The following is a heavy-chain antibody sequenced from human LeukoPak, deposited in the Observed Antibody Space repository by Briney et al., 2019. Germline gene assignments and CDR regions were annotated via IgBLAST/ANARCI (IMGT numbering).Heavy chain of an antibody. V-gene: IGHV1-69*13. CDR3: ARAPSLVVTASPWLGWFDP. J-gene: IGHJ5*02. Sequence: SVKVSCKAAGGTFSSYAISWVRQAPGQGLEWMGGIIPIFGTAKYAQKFQGRVTITADELARTAYMELSSLRSEDTAVYYCARAPSLVVTASPWLGWFDPWGQGTLVTVSS. D-gene: IGHD2-21*02. CDR2: IIPIFGTA. CDR1: GGTFSSYA.